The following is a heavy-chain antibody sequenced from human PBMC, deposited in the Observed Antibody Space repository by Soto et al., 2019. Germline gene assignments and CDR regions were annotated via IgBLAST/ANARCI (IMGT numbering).Heavy chain of an antibody. J-gene: IGHJ5*02. D-gene: IGHD6-6*01. Sequence: PSXTLSLTCVVSGGSLSSYYWSWIRQPPVNGLEWIGYIYYSGSTNYNPSLKSRVTISVDTSKNQFSLKLSSVTAADTAVYYCARAPFIAAHHSGSNWFDPWGQGTLVTVSS. V-gene: IGHV4-59*01. CDR3: ARAPFIAAHHSGSNWFDP. CDR1: GGSLSSYY. CDR2: IYYSGST.